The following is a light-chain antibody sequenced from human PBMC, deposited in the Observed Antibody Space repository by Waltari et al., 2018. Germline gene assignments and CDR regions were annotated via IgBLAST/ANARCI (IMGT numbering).Light chain of an antibody. CDR2: KDI. V-gene: IGLV3-25*03. CDR1: ALPAQY. CDR3: QSADSSGSL. J-gene: IGLJ2*01. Sequence: SSDLTQSPSVSVSPGQTARITCCGDALPAQYASWYQQKPGQAPVLVRYKDIERPSGMPDHFSGSSSGTTVTLTINGVQAGDDAIYYCQSADSSGSLFGGWTKLTVL.